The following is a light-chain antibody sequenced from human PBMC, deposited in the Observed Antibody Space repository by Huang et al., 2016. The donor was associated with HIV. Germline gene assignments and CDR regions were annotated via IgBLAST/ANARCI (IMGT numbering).Light chain of an antibody. CDR3: QHYGASPLT. Sequence: DIVLTQSPGTLSLSPGERATLSCRASHSVSSRFLSWFQQRPGQAPRLLIYAASSRATDIPDRFSGSGSGTDFTLTISRLEPEDFAGYYCQHYGASPLTFGGGTKVEIK. CDR2: AAS. J-gene: IGKJ4*01. V-gene: IGKV3-20*01. CDR1: HSVSSRF.